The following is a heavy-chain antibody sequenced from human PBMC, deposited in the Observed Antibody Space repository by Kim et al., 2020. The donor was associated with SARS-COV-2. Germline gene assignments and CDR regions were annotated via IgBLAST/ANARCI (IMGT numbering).Heavy chain of an antibody. Sequence: GGSLRLSCAVSGFTFGDYAMHWVRQAPGKGLEWVSGISWNSGSIGYADSVKGRFTISRDNAKNSLYLQMNSLRAEDTALYYCAKDRGPMVRGVISAFDIWGQGTMVTVSS. CDR1: GFTFGDYA. CDR3: AKDRGPMVRGVISAFDI. V-gene: IGHV3-9*01. J-gene: IGHJ3*02. D-gene: IGHD3-10*01. CDR2: ISWNSGSI.